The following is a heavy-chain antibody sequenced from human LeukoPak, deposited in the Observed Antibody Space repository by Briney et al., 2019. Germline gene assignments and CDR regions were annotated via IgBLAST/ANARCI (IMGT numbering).Heavy chain of an antibody. Sequence: PGGSLRLSCAASGFTFSSYGMSWVRQAPGKGLEWVSGITGSGGSPYYADSVKGRFTISRDNSENTLSLQMNSLRAEDTAVYYCAKVSSSSWNYFDYWGQGTLVSVSS. J-gene: IGHJ4*02. CDR1: GFTFSSYG. V-gene: IGHV3-23*01. CDR3: AKVSSSSWNYFDY. D-gene: IGHD6-13*01. CDR2: ITGSGGSP.